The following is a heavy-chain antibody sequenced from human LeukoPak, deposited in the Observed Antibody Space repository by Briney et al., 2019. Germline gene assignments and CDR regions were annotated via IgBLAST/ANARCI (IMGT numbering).Heavy chain of an antibody. V-gene: IGHV4-59*12. CDR2: IYYSGST. D-gene: IGHD2-15*01. CDR3: ARDVGDCSGGSCYSDAFDI. J-gene: IGHJ3*02. Sequence: SEPLSLTCTVSGGSISSYYWSWIRQPPGEGLEWIGYIYYSGSTNYNPSLKSRVTISIDTSKNQFSLKLSSVTAADTAVYYCARDVGDCSGGSCYSDAFDIWGQGTMVSVSS. CDR1: GGSISSYY.